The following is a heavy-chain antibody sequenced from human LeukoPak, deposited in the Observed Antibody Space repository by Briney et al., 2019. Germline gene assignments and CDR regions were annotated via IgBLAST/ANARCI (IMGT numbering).Heavy chain of an antibody. CDR1: GFTFSSYT. J-gene: IGHJ5*02. CDR2: ISSAGTYI. CDR3: ARGIVGATSRFDP. Sequence: PGGSMRLSCAASGFTFSSYTMNWVRQAPGKGLELFSSISSAGTYIYYAGSVKGRFTISRDNAKNSLYLQMNSLRAEDTAVYYCARGIVGATSRFDPWGQGTLVTVSS. D-gene: IGHD1-26*01. V-gene: IGHV3-21*01.